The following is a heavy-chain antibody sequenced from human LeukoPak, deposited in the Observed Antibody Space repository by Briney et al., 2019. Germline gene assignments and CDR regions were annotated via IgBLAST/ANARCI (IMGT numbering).Heavy chain of an antibody. V-gene: IGHV3-21*01. D-gene: IGHD3-10*01. CDR2: ISSSSSYI. CDR1: GFTFSSYS. CDR3: ARVSGSWFDY. Sequence: AGGSLRLSCAASGFTFSSYSMNWVRQAPGKGLEWVSSISSSSSYIYYADSVKGRFTISRDNAKNSLYLQMNSLRAEDTAVYYCARVSGSWFDYWGQGTLVTVSS. J-gene: IGHJ4*02.